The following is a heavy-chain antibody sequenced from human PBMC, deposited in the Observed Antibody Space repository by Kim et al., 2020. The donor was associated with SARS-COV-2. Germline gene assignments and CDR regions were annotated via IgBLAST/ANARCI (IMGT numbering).Heavy chain of an antibody. CDR1: GGSISSGGYY. CDR2: IYYSGST. V-gene: IGHV4-31*03. Sequence: SETLSLTCTVSGGSISSGGYYWSWIRQHPGKGLEWIGYIYYSGSTYYNPSLKSRVTISVDTSKNQFSLKLSSVTAADTAVYYCARYGSPFVPGMVRGYGMDVWGQGTTVTVSS. D-gene: IGHD3-10*01. J-gene: IGHJ6*02. CDR3: ARYGSPFVPGMVRGYGMDV.